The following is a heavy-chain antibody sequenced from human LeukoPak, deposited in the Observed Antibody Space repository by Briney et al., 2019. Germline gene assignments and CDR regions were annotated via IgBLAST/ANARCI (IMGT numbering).Heavy chain of an antibody. CDR3: ASECSGGSCYSAYFDY. D-gene: IGHD2-15*01. Sequence: KPSETLSLTCAVYGGSFSGYYWSWIRQPPGKGLEWIGEINHSGSTNYNPSLKSRVTISVDTSKNQFSLKLSSVTAADTAVYYCASECSGGSCYSAYFDYWGQGTLVTVSS. CDR2: INHSGST. J-gene: IGHJ4*02. CDR1: GGSFSGYY. V-gene: IGHV4-34*01.